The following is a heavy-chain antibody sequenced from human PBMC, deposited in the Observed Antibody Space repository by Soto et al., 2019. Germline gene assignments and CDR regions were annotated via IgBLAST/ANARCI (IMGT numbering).Heavy chain of an antibody. J-gene: IGHJ5*02. CDR1: GFTFSSYA. D-gene: IGHD2-15*01. CDR3: AKGGKVVAFYWFDP. Sequence: EVQLLESGGGLVQPGGSLRLSCAASGFTFSSYAMSWVRQAPGKGLEWVSAISGSGGSTYYADSVKGRFTISRDNSKDPLYLQMSSLRAEDTAVYYCAKGGKVVAFYWFDPWGQGTLVTVSS. CDR2: ISGSGGST. V-gene: IGHV3-23*01.